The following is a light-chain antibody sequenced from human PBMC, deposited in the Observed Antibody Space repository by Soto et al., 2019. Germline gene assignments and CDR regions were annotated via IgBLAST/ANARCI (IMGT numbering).Light chain of an antibody. CDR2: DAS. V-gene: IGKV1-5*01. CDR3: QQYNSYSGT. Sequence: DIQMPQSPSSVSASVGARFPITGRASQGISSWLAWYQQKPGKAPKLLIYDASSLESGVPSRFSGSGSGTEFTLTISSLQPDDFATYYCQQYNSYSGTFGQGTKVDIK. J-gene: IGKJ1*01. CDR1: QGISSW.